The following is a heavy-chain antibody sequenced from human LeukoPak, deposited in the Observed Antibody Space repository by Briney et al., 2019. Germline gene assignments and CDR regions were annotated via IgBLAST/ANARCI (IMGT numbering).Heavy chain of an antibody. V-gene: IGHV3-48*02. Sequence: PGGSLRLSCVASGFTFSSYSMSWVRQAPGKGLEWVSYISITSSTIYYADSVKGRFTISRDNAKNSLSLQMNSLRHEDTAVYYCARDVRFYLDNWGQGTLVTVSS. CDR1: GFTFSSYS. CDR3: ARDVRFYLDN. CDR2: ISITSSTI. J-gene: IGHJ4*02.